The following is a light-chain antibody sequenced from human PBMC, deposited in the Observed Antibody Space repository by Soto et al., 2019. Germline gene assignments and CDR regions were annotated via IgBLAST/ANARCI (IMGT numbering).Light chain of an antibody. J-gene: IGLJ1*01. V-gene: IGLV2-14*03. CDR1: SSDIASYDY. CDR3: TSFTTADTHV. CDR2: DVS. Sequence: QSALTQPASVSGSPGQSITVSCIGTSSDIASYDYVSWYQQHPGKVPKLMIYDVSNRPSGVSNRFSGSKSGNTASLTISGLQAEDEADFYCTSFTTADTHVFGTGTKDTVL.